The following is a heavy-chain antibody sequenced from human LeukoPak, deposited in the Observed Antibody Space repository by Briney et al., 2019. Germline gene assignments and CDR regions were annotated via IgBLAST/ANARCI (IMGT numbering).Heavy chain of an antibody. J-gene: IGHJ5*02. CDR1: GGTFSSYA. CDR3: ARDGGGHDYGDYYPNWFDP. D-gene: IGHD4-17*01. Sequence: SVKVSCKASGGTFSSYAISWVRQAPGQGLEWMGGIIPIFGTADYAQKFQGRVTITADESTSTAYMELSSLRSEDTAVYYCARDGGGHDYGDYYPNWFDPWGQGTLVTVSS. CDR2: IIPIFGTA. V-gene: IGHV1-69*01.